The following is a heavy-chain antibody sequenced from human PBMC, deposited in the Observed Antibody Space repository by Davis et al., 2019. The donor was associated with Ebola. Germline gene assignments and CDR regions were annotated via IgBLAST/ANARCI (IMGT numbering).Heavy chain of an antibody. CDR3: ARDPNLYDILLGGMDV. J-gene: IGHJ6*02. Sequence: PGGSLRLSCAASGFTFSSYGMHWVRQAPGKGLEWVAVISYDGSNKYYADSVKGRFTISRDNSKNTLYLQMNSLRAEDTAVYYCARDPNLYDILLGGMDVWGQGTTVTVSS. V-gene: IGHV3-30*03. D-gene: IGHD3-9*01. CDR1: GFTFSSYG. CDR2: ISYDGSNK.